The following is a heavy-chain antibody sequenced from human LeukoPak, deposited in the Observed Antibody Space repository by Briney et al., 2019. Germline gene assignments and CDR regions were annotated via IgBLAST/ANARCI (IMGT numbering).Heavy chain of an antibody. CDR3: AKVPGPWVVVGGMDV. V-gene: IGHV3-23*01. D-gene: IGHD2-2*01. CDR2: ISGSGGST. Sequence: GGSLRLSCAASGFTFSSYAMSWVRQAPGKGLEWVSAISGSGGSTYYADSVKGRFTISRDNSKNTLYLQMNSLRAEDTAVYYCAKVPGPWVVVGGMDVWGQGTTVTVSS. J-gene: IGHJ6*02. CDR1: GFTFSSYA.